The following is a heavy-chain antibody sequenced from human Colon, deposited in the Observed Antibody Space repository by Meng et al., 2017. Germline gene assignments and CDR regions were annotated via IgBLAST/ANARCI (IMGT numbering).Heavy chain of an antibody. V-gene: IGHV4-4*02. J-gene: IGHJ4*02. Sequence: QGRLQGCGRGLVKPSGTLSLTCAVSGGSISSNWWSWVRQPPGKGLEWIGEFFHTGRTNYDPSLKSRVTISVDKSNNQFSLKLTSVTAADTAVYYCARHISILGQRGFDYWGQGTLVTVSS. CDR3: ARHISILGQRGFDY. CDR1: GGSISSNW. D-gene: IGHD3/OR15-3a*01. CDR2: FFHTGRT.